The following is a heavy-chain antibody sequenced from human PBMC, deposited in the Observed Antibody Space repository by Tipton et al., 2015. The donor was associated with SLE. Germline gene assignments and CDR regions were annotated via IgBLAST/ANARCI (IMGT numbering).Heavy chain of an antibody. CDR2: IRGSGSGT. CDR1: GFTFSSYA. CDR3: GKGLNFDFWSGFGMDV. J-gene: IGHJ6*02. Sequence: SLRLSCAASGFTFSSYAMSWVRQVPGKGLEWVSAIRGSGSGTYYADSVKGRFTISRDDSKNTLYLQMSGLRAEDTAIYYCGKGLNFDFWSGFGMDVWGQGTTVTVS. V-gene: IGHV3-23*01. D-gene: IGHD3-3*01.